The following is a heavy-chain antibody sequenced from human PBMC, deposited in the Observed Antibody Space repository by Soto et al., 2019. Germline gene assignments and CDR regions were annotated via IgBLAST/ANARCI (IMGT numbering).Heavy chain of an antibody. Sequence: GGSLRLSCAVSGFIFDDYAMHWVRQAPGKGLEWVSGINWSGGSTGYADSVKGRFTISRDNSKNTLYLQMNSLRAEDTAVYYCAKGLGGGSGPQDFYYYYYMDVWGKGTTVTVSS. CDR2: INWSGGST. CDR1: GFIFDDYA. J-gene: IGHJ6*03. CDR3: AKGLGGGSGPQDFYYYYYMDV. D-gene: IGHD3-10*01. V-gene: IGHV3-23*01.